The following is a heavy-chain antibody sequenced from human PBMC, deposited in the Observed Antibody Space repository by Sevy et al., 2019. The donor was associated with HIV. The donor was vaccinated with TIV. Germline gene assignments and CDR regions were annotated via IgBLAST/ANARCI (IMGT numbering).Heavy chain of an antibody. CDR2: ISGGGGGT. Sequence: GGSLRLSCTASGFTFTDYVMNWVRQAPGKGLEGKGLEWVSTISGGGGGTYYADSVRGRFTISRDNSKNTLYLQVNSLRVEDTAVYYCAKHYIHDIADGWYFDLWGRGTLVTVSS. D-gene: IGHD6-13*01. CDR1: GFTFTDYV. J-gene: IGHJ2*01. CDR3: AKHYIHDIADGWYFDL. V-gene: IGHV3-23*01.